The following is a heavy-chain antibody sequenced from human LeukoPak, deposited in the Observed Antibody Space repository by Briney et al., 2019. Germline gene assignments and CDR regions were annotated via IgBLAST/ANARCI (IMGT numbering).Heavy chain of an antibody. J-gene: IGHJ6*02. CDR2: ISGSDGST. D-gene: IGHD2-2*01. CDR3: AKGLLVPAATTSYYYYGMDV. Sequence: GGSLRLSCAASGFTFSSYAMSWVRQAPGKGLEWVSAISGSDGSTYYADSVKGRFTISRDNSKNTLYLQMNSLRAEDTAVYYCAKGLLVPAATTSYYYYGMDVWGQGTTVTVSS. V-gene: IGHV3-23*01. CDR1: GFTFSSYA.